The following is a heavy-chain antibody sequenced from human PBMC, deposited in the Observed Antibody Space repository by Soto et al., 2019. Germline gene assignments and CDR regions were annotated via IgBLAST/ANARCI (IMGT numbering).Heavy chain of an antibody. V-gene: IGHV4-31*03. Sequence: QVRLQESGPGLVKPSQTLSLTCSVSGASIRNVRFYWGWIRQRPGKGLEYIGYVYYSGSSYYNPSLKRRLSMSIDTSENQFSLMLSSVTAADTAFYHCGRLPRSDSSYGPTGIVDSWGQGTLVTVSS. CDR2: VYYSGSS. D-gene: IGHD3-16*01. CDR3: GRLPRSDSSYGPTGIVDS. CDR1: GASIRNVRFY. J-gene: IGHJ4*02.